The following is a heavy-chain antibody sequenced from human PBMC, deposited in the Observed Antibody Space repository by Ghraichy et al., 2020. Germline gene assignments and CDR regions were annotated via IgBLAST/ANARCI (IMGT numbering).Heavy chain of an antibody. CDR2: INHSGST. CDR1: GGSFSGYY. J-gene: IGHJ5*02. D-gene: IGHD6-19*01. Sequence: GSLRLSCAVYGGSFSGYYWSWIRQPPGKGLEWIGEINHSGSTNYNPSLKSRVTISVDTSKNQFSLKLSSVTAADTAVYYCARRVAVAGNAWFDPWGQGTLVTVSS. CDR3: ARRVAVAGNAWFDP. V-gene: IGHV4-34*01.